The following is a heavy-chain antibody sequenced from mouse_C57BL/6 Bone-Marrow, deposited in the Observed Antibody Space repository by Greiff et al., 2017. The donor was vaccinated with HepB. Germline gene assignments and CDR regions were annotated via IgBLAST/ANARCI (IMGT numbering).Heavy chain of an antibody. CDR2: ISYSGST. J-gene: IGHJ1*03. CDR1: GYSITSGYD. V-gene: IGHV3-1*01. CDR3: ARQGLSRLYFDV. D-gene: IGHD1-1*02. Sequence: EVQLVESGPGMVKPSQSLSLTCTVTGYSITSGYDWHWIRHFPGNKLEWMGYISYSGSTNYNPSLKSRISITHDTSKNHFFLKLNSVTTEDTATYYCARQGLSRLYFDVWGTGTTVTVSS.